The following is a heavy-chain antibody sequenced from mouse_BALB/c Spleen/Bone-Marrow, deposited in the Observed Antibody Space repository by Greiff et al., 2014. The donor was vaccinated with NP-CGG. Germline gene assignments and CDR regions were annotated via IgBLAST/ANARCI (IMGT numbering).Heavy chain of an antibody. J-gene: IGHJ4*01. D-gene: IGHD2-14*01. CDR3: ARDRGVQGYAMDY. Sequence: DVMLVESGGGLVKPGGSLKLSCAASGFTFSDFYMYWVRQTPEKRLEWVATISYGGSYIYYPDSVKGRFTISRDDAKNNLYLQVSSLKSEDTAMYYCARDRGVQGYAMDYWGQGTSVTVSS. CDR1: GFTFSDFY. CDR2: ISYGGSYI. V-gene: IGHV5-4*02.